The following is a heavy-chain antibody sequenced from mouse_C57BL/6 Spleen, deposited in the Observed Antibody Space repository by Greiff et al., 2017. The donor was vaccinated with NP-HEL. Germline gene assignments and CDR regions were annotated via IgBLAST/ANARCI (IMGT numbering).Heavy chain of an antibody. V-gene: IGHV1-82*01. CDR1: GYAFSSSW. Sequence: QVQLQQSGPELVKPGASVKISCKASGYAFSSSWMNWVKQRPGKGLEWIGRIYPGDGDTNYNGKFKGKATLTADKSSSTAYMQLSSLTSEDSAVYYCARKGGSKHYYAMDYWGQGTSVTVSS. D-gene: IGHD1-1*01. J-gene: IGHJ4*01. CDR2: IYPGDGDT. CDR3: ARKGGSKHYYAMDY.